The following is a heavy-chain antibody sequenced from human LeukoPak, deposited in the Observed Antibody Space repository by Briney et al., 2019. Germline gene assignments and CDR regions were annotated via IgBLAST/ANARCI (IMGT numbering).Heavy chain of an antibody. Sequence: GGSLRLSCAASGFTFSSYAMSWVRQAPGKRLEWVSAISGSGGSTYYADSVKGRFTISRDNSKNTLYLQMNSLRAEDTAVYYCAKDLRWLQYGYWGQGTLVTVSS. J-gene: IGHJ4*02. CDR3: AKDLRWLQYGY. CDR2: ISGSGGST. V-gene: IGHV3-23*01. D-gene: IGHD5-24*01. CDR1: GFTFSSYA.